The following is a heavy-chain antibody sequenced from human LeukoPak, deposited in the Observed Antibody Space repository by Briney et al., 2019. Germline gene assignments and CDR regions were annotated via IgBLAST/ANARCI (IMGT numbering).Heavy chain of an antibody. CDR2: ISGSGGNT. J-gene: IGHJ4*02. CDR3: AKSAVGATTYQFFDY. CDR1: GFAFSNYA. V-gene: IGHV3-23*01. D-gene: IGHD1-26*01. Sequence: PGGSLRLSCVASGFAFSNYAMSWVRQAPGKGPEWVSAISGSGGNTYYADSVKGRFTISRDNSKNTLYLQMNSLRAEDTAVYYCAKSAVGATTYQFFDYWGQGTLVTVSS.